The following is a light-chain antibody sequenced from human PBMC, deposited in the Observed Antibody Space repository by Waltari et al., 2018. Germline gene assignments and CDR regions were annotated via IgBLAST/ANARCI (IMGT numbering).Light chain of an antibody. Sequence: DIQMTQSPSPLYTSVGGRVTITCQASQAINNHLNWYKQKPGKAPKLLIYDASNLEIGAPSRCSGGGSGTDLTFTISSLQPEDIATYYCQQDDDLPPTVGQGTRLDI. V-gene: IGKV1-33*01. CDR2: DAS. CDR1: QAINNH. CDR3: QQDDDLPPT. J-gene: IGKJ5*01.